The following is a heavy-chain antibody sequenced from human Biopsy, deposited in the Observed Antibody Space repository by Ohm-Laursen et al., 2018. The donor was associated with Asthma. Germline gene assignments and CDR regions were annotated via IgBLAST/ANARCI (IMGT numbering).Heavy chain of an antibody. V-gene: IGHV1-24*01. Sequence: ASVTVSCQISAYTRTALSMRWVRLAAGHGLGWQGGNDHEEGGTANARRWQGRVTTTEDTSTDTAYMELSSLSSDDTAVYQCASDFPKDYVRYNFQFWGQGTLVTVSS. J-gene: IGHJ4*02. CDR3: ASDFPKDYVRYNFQF. CDR2: NDHEEGGT. CDR1: AYTRTALS. D-gene: IGHD4-17*01.